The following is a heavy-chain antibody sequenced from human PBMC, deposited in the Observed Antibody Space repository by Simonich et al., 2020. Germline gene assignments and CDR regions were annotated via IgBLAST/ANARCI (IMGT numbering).Heavy chain of an antibody. Sequence: QVQLQQWGAGMLKPSETLSLTCAVYGGSFNGYYWSWIRQPPGKGREWIGEINHSGSTNYNPSIKSRVTISVATSKNQFSLKLSSVTAADTAVYYCARHLQLGPFDYWGQGTLVTVSS. J-gene: IGHJ4*02. D-gene: IGHD1-1*01. CDR2: INHSGST. V-gene: IGHV4-34*01. CDR3: ARHLQLGPFDY. CDR1: GGSFNGYY.